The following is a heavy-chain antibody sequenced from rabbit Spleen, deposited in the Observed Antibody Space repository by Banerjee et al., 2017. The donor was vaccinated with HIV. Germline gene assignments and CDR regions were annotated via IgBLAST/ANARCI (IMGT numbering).Heavy chain of an antibody. CDR2: IYGGGSDNT. J-gene: IGHJ4*01. CDR3: AREIHYGIYSGVGYGDL. Sequence: QSLEESGGGLVKPGASLTLTCTASGFSFSSDYYMCWVRQAPGKGLEWVACIYGGGSDNTYYANWANGRFTISKTSATTVTLQLNSLTAADTATYFCAREIHYGIYSGVGYGDLWGPGTLVTVS. V-gene: IGHV1S40*01. D-gene: IGHD3-1*01. CDR1: GFSFSSDYY.